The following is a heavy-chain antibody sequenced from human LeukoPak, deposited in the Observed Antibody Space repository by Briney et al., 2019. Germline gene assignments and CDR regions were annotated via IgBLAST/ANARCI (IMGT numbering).Heavy chain of an antibody. CDR1: GYTFTSYG. D-gene: IGHD5-18*01. CDR3: ARDPGNSYGPHAFDI. Sequence: GASVKVSCQASGYTFTSYGISWVRQAPGQGLEWMGWISAYNGNTNYAQKLQGRVTMTTDTSTSTAYMELRSLRSEDTAVYYCARDPGNSYGPHAFDIWGQGTMVTVSS. J-gene: IGHJ3*02. V-gene: IGHV1-18*01. CDR2: ISAYNGNT.